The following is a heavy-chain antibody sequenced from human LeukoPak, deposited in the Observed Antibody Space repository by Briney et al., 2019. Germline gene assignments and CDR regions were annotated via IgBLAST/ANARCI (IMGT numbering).Heavy chain of an antibody. CDR3: AKDERQQDGNEYFQH. J-gene: IGHJ1*01. CDR1: GFTFSSYG. D-gene: IGHD6-13*01. V-gene: IGHV3-23*01. CDR2: ISGSGGST. Sequence: GGTLRLSCAASGFTFSSYGMSWVRQAPGKGLEWVSAISGSGGSTYYADSVKGRFTISRDNSKNTLYLQMNSLRAEDTAVYYCAKDERQQDGNEYFQHWGQGTLVTVSS.